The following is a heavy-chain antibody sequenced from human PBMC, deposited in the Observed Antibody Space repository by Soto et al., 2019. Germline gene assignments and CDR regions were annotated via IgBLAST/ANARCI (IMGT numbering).Heavy chain of an antibody. J-gene: IGHJ4*02. CDR3: ARDTQLWRLDS. V-gene: IGHV3-74*01. CDR1: GFTFIIYG. D-gene: IGHD5-18*01. Sequence: EVQLVESGGGLVKPGESRRLSCAASGFTFIIYGMHGFRQAPGKGLVWVSRLNSDGSATTYADSVKGRFTISRDNVKNTLYLQMNSLRAEDTAVYFCARDTQLWRLDSWGQGTLVTVSS. CDR2: LNSDGSAT.